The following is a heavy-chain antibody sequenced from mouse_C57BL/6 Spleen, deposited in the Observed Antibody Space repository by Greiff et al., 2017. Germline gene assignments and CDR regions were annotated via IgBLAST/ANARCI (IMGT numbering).Heavy chain of an antibody. Sequence: QVQLQQPGAELVKPGASVKLSCKASGYTFTSYWMQWVKQRPGQGLEWIGEIDPSDSYTNYNQKFKGKATLTVDTSSSTAYMQLSSLTSEDSAVYYCARLDYYGSSYYAMDYWGQGTSVTVSS. CDR1: GYTFTSYW. V-gene: IGHV1-50*01. CDR2: IDPSDSYT. CDR3: ARLDYYGSSYYAMDY. D-gene: IGHD1-1*01. J-gene: IGHJ4*01.